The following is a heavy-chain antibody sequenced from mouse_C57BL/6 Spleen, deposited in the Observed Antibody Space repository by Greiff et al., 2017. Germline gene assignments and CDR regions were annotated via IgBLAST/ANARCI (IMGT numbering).Heavy chain of an antibody. CDR1: GYTFTSYW. J-gene: IGHJ1*03. D-gene: IGHD1-1*01. V-gene: IGHV1-52*01. CDR3: GLITPVVAHWYFGV. CDR2: IDPSDSET. Sequence: QVQLQQPGAELVRPGSSVKLSCKASGYTFTSYWMHWVKQRPIQGLEWIGNIDPSDSETHYNQKFKDKATLTVDKSSSTAYMQLSSLTSEDSAVYYCGLITPVVAHWYFGVWGTGTTVTVSS.